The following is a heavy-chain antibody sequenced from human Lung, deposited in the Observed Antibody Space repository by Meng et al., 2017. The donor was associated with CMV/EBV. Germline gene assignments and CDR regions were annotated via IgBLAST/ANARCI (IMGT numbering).Heavy chain of an antibody. D-gene: IGHD3-10*01. Sequence: QITLKESGPTLVKPTQTLTLSCNFSGFPLNPIGEALAWIRQPPGKALEWLALIYWDDDNRYSPSLKNRLTINKDTSKTQVVLTLANMDPVDTATYYCALRPLLSARVRGHWFDPWGQGTLVTVSS. CDR3: ALRPLLSARVRGHWFDP. V-gene: IGHV2-5*02. CDR2: IYWDDDN. CDR1: GFPLNPIGEA. J-gene: IGHJ5*02.